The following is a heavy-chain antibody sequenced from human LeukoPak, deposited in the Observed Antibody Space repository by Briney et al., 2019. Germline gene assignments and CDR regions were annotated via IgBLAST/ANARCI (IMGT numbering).Heavy chain of an antibody. J-gene: IGHJ5*02. Sequence: GGSLRLSCAAPGFTFTKYRIDRGRHVPGKRLEWVSHINHDGTSTNYADSVQGPFTISRDNAKNTLYLQMNSLTAEDTAVYYCARDLGSNSASWGQGTLVTVSS. D-gene: IGHD1-1*01. V-gene: IGHV3-74*01. CDR3: ARDLGSNSAS. CDR2: INHDGTST. CDR1: GFTFTKYR.